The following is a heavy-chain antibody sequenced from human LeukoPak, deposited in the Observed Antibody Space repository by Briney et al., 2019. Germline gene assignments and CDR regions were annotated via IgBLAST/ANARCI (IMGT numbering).Heavy chain of an antibody. J-gene: IGHJ3*02. CDR3: AVFRYDSSVFVI. CDR2: INSDGSST. CDR1: GFTFSSYW. V-gene: IGHV3-74*01. Sequence: GGSLRLSCAASGFTFSSYWMHWVRQAPGKGLVWVSRINSDGSSTSYADSVKGRFTISRDNAKNTLYLQMNSLRAEDTAVYYCAVFRYDSSVFVIWAKGQWSPSLQ. D-gene: IGHD3-22*01.